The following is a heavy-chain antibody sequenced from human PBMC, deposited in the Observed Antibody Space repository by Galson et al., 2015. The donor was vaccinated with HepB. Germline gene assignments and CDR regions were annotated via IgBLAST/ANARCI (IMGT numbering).Heavy chain of an antibody. CDR2: ISGGGGTT. V-gene: IGHV3-23*01. Sequence: SLRLSCAASGFIFSSCAMSWVRQAPGKGLEWVSAISGGGGTTYYADSVKGRFTISRDSSKNTLYLQMNSLRAEDTAVYYCAKERNFWSGYYDVVFDYWGQGTLVTVSS. J-gene: IGHJ4*02. CDR1: GFIFSSCA. D-gene: IGHD3-3*01. CDR3: AKERNFWSGYYDVVFDY.